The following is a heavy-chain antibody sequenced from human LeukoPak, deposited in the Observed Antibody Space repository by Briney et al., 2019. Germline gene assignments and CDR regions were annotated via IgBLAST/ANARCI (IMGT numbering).Heavy chain of an antibody. CDR3: ARTLVPAATLTHYCGMDV. J-gene: IGHJ6*04. D-gene: IGHD2-2*01. Sequence: SGPALVKPTQTLTLTCTFSGFSLSTSGMCVSWIRQPPGKSLEWLALIDWDDDKYCSTSLKTRLTISKDTSNNQVVLTMTNMDPVDTATYYCARTLVPAATLTHYCGMDVWGKGTTVTVSS. V-gene: IGHV2-70*01. CDR2: IDWDDDK. CDR1: GFSLSTSGMC.